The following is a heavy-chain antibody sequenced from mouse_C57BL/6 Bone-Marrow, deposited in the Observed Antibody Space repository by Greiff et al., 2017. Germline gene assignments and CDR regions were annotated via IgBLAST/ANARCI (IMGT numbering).Heavy chain of an antibody. CDR2: IYPGDGDT. V-gene: IGHV1-82*01. D-gene: IGHD1-1*01. J-gene: IGHJ2*01. CDR3: TREIYYGKEGY. CDR1: GYAFSSSW. Sequence: QVQLQQSGPELVKPGASVKISCKASGYAFSSSWMNWVKQRPGKGLEWIGRIYPGDGDTNYNGKFKGKATLTADKSSSTAYMQLSSLTSGDSAVYLCTREIYYGKEGYWGQGTTLTVSS.